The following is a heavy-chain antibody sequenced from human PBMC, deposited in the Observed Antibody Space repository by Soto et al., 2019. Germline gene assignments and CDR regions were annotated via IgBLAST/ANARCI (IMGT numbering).Heavy chain of an antibody. CDR2: IFSSGST. CDR3: ASRGGCSGDSCYSGNQ. D-gene: IGHD2-15*01. V-gene: IGHV4-39*01. J-gene: IGHJ4*02. Sequence: SETLSLTCAVSGGSISSSSYYWGWIRQPPGKGLEWIGNIFSSGSTYYNPSLKSRVAISVDSSKNQFSLKLSSVTAADTAVYYCASRGGCSGDSCYSGNQWGQGTLVTVSS. CDR1: GGSISSSSYY.